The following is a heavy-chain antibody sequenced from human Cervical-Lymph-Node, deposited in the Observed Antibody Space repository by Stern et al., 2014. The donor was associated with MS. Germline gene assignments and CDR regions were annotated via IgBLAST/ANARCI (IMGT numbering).Heavy chain of an antibody. CDR3: ARGLYYLDS. Sequence: QVQLVQSGGGVVQPGRSLRLSCAASGFTFSDYGMHWVRQAPGKGLEWVTIVWYDESIKYYPDSVKGRFTISRDNSKNTLYLQLNSLRAEDTAVFYCARGLYYLDSWGRGTLVTVSS. V-gene: IGHV3-33*01. J-gene: IGHJ4*02. CDR2: VWYDESIK. D-gene: IGHD2-2*01. CDR1: GFTFSDYG.